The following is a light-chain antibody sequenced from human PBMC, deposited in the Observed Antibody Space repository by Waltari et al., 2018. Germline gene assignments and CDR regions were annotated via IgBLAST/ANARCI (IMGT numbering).Light chain of an antibody. CDR1: SSNIGRNY. Sequence: QSVLTQPPSASGTPGQRVTISCSGSSSNIGRNYVYGYQQLPGTAPKLLIYRNNQRPSGVPDRFSGAKSETSASLAISGLRSEDEADYYCAAWDDSLSGRVFGTGTKGTVL. CDR3: AAWDDSLSGRV. V-gene: IGLV1-47*01. J-gene: IGLJ1*01. CDR2: RNN.